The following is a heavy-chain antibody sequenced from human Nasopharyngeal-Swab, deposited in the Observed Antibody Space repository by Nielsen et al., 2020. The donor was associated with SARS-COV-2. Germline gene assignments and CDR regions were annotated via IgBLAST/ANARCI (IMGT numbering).Heavy chain of an antibody. D-gene: IGHD4-17*01. J-gene: IGHJ4*02. CDR2: ISYDGSNK. CDR3: AKDPKKNDYGDYVLWY. CDR1: GLTFSSYG. V-gene: IGHV3-30*18. Sequence: GESLKISCAASGLTFSSYGMHWVRQAPGKGLEWVAVISYDGSNKYYADSVKGRFTISRDNSKNTLYLQMNSLRAEDTAVYYCAKDPKKNDYGDYVLWYWGQGTLVTVSS.